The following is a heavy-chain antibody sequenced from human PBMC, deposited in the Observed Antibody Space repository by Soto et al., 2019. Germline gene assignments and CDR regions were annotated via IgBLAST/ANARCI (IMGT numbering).Heavy chain of an antibody. CDR3: AKDTDSLKPYYSDY. J-gene: IGHJ4*02. CDR2: ISGSGGST. D-gene: IGHD4-17*01. CDR1: GCPFSSYA. Sequence: PGGSLRLSCAASGCPFSSYAMTWVRQAPGKGLEWVSTISGSGGSTYYADSVKGRFTISRDNSKNTLYLQMNSLRAEDTAVYYCAKDTDSLKPYYSDYWGQGTPVTVSS. V-gene: IGHV3-23*01.